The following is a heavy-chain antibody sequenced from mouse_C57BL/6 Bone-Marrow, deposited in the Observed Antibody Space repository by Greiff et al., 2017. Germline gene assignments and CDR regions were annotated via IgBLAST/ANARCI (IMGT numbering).Heavy chain of an antibody. D-gene: IGHD6-1*01. CDR1: GFTFSSYG. V-gene: IGHV5-6*01. CDR3: ARQGPLLFAY. J-gene: IGHJ3*01. CDR2: ISSGGSYT. Sequence: EVQLQQSGGDLVKPGGSLKLSCAASGFTFSSYGMSWVRQTPDKRLEWVATISSGGSYTYYPDSVKGRFPISRDNAKNTLYLQMGSLKSEDTAMYYCARQGPLLFAYWGQGTLVTVSA.